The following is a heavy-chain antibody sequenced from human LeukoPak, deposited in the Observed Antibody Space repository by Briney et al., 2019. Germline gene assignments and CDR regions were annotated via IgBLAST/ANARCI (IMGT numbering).Heavy chain of an antibody. D-gene: IGHD6-19*01. V-gene: IGHV4-39*07. Sequence: PSETLSLTCTVSGGSISSSSYYWGWIRQPPGKGLEWIGHKYYSGSTYYNPSLKGRVSISVDTTIYQFSLKLSSVTAADTAVYYCARRIPWLASNWFDPWGQGTLVTVSS. J-gene: IGHJ5*02. CDR1: GGSISSSSYY. CDR3: ARRIPWLASNWFDP. CDR2: KYYSGST.